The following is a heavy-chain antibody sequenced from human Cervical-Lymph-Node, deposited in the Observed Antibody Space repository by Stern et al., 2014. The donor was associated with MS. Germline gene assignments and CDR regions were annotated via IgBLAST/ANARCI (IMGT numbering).Heavy chain of an antibody. J-gene: IGHJ6*02. CDR1: GFTFNKYA. V-gene: IGHV3-23*04. Sequence: EMQLVDSGGDLVQPGGSLRLSCAASGFTFNKYAMNWVRQAPGKGLEWVSTISGSGGSIYYADSVKGRFTISRDNSENTLYLQMHSLRAEDTAIYYCAKQYFDSSGYSYYYGMDVWGQGTTVTVSS. CDR3: AKQYFDSSGYSYYYGMDV. CDR2: ISGSGGSI. D-gene: IGHD3-22*01.